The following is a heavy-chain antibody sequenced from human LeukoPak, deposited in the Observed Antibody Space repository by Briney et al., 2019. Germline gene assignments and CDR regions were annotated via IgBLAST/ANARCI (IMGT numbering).Heavy chain of an antibody. CDR3: AKDSGESDYYYYVMDV. CDR1: GFIFSTYA. J-gene: IGHJ6*02. D-gene: IGHD3-16*01. Sequence: PGGSLRLSCAASGFIFSTYAMSWVRQAPGKGLEWVSGISGSAGSTYDADSVKGRFTISRDNSKNTLYLQMNSLRAEDTAVYYCAKDSGESDYYYYVMDVWGQGTTVTVSS. CDR2: ISGSAGST. V-gene: IGHV3-23*01.